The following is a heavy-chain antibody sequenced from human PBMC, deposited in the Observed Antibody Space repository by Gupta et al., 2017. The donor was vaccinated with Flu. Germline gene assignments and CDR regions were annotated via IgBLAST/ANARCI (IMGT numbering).Heavy chain of an antibody. V-gene: IGHV3-21*01. J-gene: IGHJ5*01. CDR2: ITPTTSYT. Sequence: MNWVRQAPGKGLEWVSSITPTTSYTNYADAGRGRFTISRDNAKGSLFLQMNGLTAEDTALYFCARERGASGYSDFDSWGQGTLVTVSS. CDR3: ARERGASGYSDFDS. D-gene: IGHD5-12*01.